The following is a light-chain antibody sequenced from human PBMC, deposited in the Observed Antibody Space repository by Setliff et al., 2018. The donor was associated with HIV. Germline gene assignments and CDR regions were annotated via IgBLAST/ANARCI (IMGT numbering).Light chain of an antibody. CDR2: DVN. V-gene: IGLV2-14*03. CDR3: SSYTSASAYV. Sequence: QSVLTQPASVSGSPGQSITISCTGTSSDIGDHNYVSWYRQHPGKAPKLIIYDVNNRPSGVSNRFSGSKSGNTASLTISGLQAEDEADYYCSSYTSASAYVFGTGTKVTVL. CDR1: SSDIGDHNY. J-gene: IGLJ1*01.